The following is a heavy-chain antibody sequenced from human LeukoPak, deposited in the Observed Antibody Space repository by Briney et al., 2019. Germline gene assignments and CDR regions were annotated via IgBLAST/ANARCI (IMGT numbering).Heavy chain of an antibody. D-gene: IGHD2-2*01. CDR2: ISGSGSNI. J-gene: IGHJ5*02. V-gene: IGHV3-11*01. CDR3: VRDSAHTVVVPAVIAPGPDKWFDP. Sequence: GGSLTLSCAVSGFTVSSDYMTWVRQAPGKGLEWVSFISGSGSNIKYADSVKGRFTISRDNAKNSPYLQMNSLRVEDTAVYYCVRDSAHTVVVPAVIAPGPDKWFDPWGQGTLVTVSS. CDR1: GFTVSSDY.